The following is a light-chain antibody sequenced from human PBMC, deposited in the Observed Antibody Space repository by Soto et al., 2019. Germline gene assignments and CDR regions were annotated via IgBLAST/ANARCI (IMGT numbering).Light chain of an antibody. CDR1: SDYRNHA. V-gene: IGLV4-69*01. CDR2: VNSDGRH. CDR3: QTWGSDIGWV. J-gene: IGLJ3*02. Sequence: QLVLTQSSSASASLGASVKLTCTLSSDYRNHAIAWHQQQPDKGPRYLMKVNSDGRHTKGGGIPDRFSGSSSGSERYLIISSLQSEDEADYYCQTWGSDIGWVFGGGTKVTVL.